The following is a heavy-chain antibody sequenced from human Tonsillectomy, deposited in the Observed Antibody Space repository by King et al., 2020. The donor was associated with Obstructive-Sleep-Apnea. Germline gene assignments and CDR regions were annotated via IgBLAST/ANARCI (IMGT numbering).Heavy chain of an antibody. J-gene: IGHJ4*02. CDR1: GFTFSSYA. D-gene: IGHD6-19*01. Sequence: VQLVESGGDLVQPGGSLRLSCAASGFTFSSYAMNWVRQAPGKGLEWVSTISGSGGSTYYADSVKGRFTIYRDNSKNTLYLQMNSLRAADTALYYCATLAMAGRFNDYWGQGTLVTVSS. CDR3: ATLAMAGRFNDY. CDR2: ISGSGGST. V-gene: IGHV3-23*04.